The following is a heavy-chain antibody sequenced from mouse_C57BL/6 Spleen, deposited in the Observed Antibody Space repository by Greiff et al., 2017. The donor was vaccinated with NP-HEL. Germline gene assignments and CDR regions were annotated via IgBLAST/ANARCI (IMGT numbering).Heavy chain of an antibody. Sequence: VQLQQSGPELVKPGASVKISCKASGYTFTDYYMNWVKQSHGKSLEWIGDINPNNGGTSYNQKFKGKATLTVDKSSSTAYMELRSLTSEDSAVYYCARGQLRLRGAMDYWGQGTSVTVSS. CDR1: GYTFTDYY. CDR3: ARGQLRLRGAMDY. D-gene: IGHD3-2*02. CDR2: INPNNGGT. V-gene: IGHV1-26*01. J-gene: IGHJ4*01.